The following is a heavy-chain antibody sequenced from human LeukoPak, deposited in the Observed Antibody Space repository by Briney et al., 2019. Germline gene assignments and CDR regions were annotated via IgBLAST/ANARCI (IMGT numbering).Heavy chain of an antibody. CDR3: ARLTKGRYFDYIFAF. V-gene: IGHV4-39*01. CDR2: INFIGRT. J-gene: IGHJ4*02. Sequence: PSETLSLTCTVSGFSVSDPLSYWGWVRQPPGKGLEWIAEINFIGRTSYNSSLNSRVTMSVDTSKNQFSLKMTSLTAADTAVYFCARLTKGRYFDYIFAFWGQGTLVTVSS. D-gene: IGHD3-9*01. CDR1: GFSVSDPLSY.